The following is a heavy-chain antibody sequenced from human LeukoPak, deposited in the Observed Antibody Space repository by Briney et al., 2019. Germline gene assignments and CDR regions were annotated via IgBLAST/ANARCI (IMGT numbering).Heavy chain of an antibody. V-gene: IGHV4-39*07. J-gene: IGHJ4*02. CDR2: IYYSGST. Sequence: SETLSLTCTVSGGSISSYYWGWIRQPPGKGLEWIGSIYYSGSTYYNPSLKSRVTISVDTSKNQFSLKLSSVTAADTAVYYCARGGYSYGFLVDFWGQGTLVTVSS. CDR1: GGSISSYY. CDR3: ARGGYSYGFLVDF. D-gene: IGHD5-18*01.